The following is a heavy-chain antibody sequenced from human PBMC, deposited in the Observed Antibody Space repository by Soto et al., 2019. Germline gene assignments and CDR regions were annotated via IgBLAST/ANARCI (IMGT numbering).Heavy chain of an antibody. CDR3: TTDQGYDFGDV. Sequence: PGGSLRLSCAASGFTFSSAWMSWVRRAPGKGLEWVGRIKSKTDGGTTDYAAPVKGRFTISRDDSKNTLYLQMNSLKTEDTAVYYCTTDQGYDFGDVWGQGTTVTVSS. D-gene: IGHD5-12*01. CDR2: IKSKTDGGTT. J-gene: IGHJ6*02. CDR1: GFTFSSAW. V-gene: IGHV3-15*01.